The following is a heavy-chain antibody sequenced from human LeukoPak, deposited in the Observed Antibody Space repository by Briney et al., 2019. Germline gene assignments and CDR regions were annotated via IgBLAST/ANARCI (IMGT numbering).Heavy chain of an antibody. D-gene: IGHD3-10*01. J-gene: IGHJ4*02. CDR3: AKDLRFGDSSARGGDY. CDR2: ISGSGGST. CDR1: GFTFSSYA. Sequence: GGPLRLSCAASGFTFSSYAMSWVRQAPGKGLEWVSAISGSGGSTYYADSVKGRFTISRDNSKNTLYLQMNSLRAEDTAVYYCAKDLRFGDSSARGGDYWGQGTLVTVSS. V-gene: IGHV3-23*01.